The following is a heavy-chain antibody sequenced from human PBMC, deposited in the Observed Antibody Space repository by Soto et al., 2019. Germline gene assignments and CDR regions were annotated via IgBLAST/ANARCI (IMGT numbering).Heavy chain of an antibody. CDR3: ARVLDYDYVWGSYPLNWFDP. CDR2: ITSSSSYI. V-gene: IGHV3-21*01. D-gene: IGHD3-16*02. Sequence: LRLSCAASGFTFSSYIMNWVRQAPGKGLEWVSSITSSSSYIYYADSVKGRFTISRDNAKNSLYLQMNSLRAEDTAVYYCARVLDYDYVWGSYPLNWFDPWGQGTLVTVSS. J-gene: IGHJ5*02. CDR1: GFTFSSYI.